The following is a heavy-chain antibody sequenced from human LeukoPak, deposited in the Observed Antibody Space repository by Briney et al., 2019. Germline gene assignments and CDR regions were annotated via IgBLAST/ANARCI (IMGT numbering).Heavy chain of an antibody. CDR1: GLNIRNYW. CDR2: MNDDGSGI. V-gene: IGHV3-74*01. Sequence: GGSLRLSCAVSGLNIRNYWMHWVRQAPGKGLVWVSRMNDDGSGISYADSVKGRFTISRDHAKNTLYLQMNSLRAEDTAVYYCARETTVSREWYFYLWGRGTLVTVAS. J-gene: IGHJ2*01. D-gene: IGHD4-17*01. CDR3: ARETTVSREWYFYL.